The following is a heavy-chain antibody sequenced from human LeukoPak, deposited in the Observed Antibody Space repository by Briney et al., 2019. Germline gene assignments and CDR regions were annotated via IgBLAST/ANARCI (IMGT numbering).Heavy chain of an antibody. CDR1: GYTFTSYG. Sequence: ASVKVSCKASGYTFTSYGFSWVRQAPGQGLEWMGWISTYYGNTNYAQKLQDRVTMTTDTSTSTAYMELTSLRSDDTAVYYCARVYSANYYGSGDRPFLFDYWGQGTVVTVSS. V-gene: IGHV1-18*01. CDR2: ISTYYGNT. J-gene: IGHJ4*02. CDR3: ARVYSANYYGSGDRPFLFDY. D-gene: IGHD3-10*01.